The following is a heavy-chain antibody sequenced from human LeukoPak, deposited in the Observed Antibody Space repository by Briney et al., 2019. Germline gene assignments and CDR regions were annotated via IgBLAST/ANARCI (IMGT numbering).Heavy chain of an antibody. V-gene: IGHV1-8*02. Sequence: ASVKVSCKASGYTFTSYYMHWVRQATGQGLEWMGWMNPNSGNTGYAQKFQGRVTMTRNTSISTAYMELSSLRSEDTAVYYCARGVLGHSSYYFDYWGQGTLVTVSS. CDR2: MNPNSGNT. CDR3: ARGVLGHSSYYFDY. D-gene: IGHD2-8*02. J-gene: IGHJ4*02. CDR1: GYTFTSYY.